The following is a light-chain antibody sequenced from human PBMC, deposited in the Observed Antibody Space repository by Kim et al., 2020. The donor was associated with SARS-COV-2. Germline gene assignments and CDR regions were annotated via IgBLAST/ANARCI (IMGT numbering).Light chain of an antibody. J-gene: IGLJ2*01. CDR1: SSDVGGYNY. CDR2: DDR. CDR3: SSYTRSRTVV. Sequence: GQSITCTCTGTSSDVGGYNYVYWHQQHTGQAPKLIIYDDRPRPSGVSNRFSGSKSGNTASLTVSELQAEDEDDYYCSSYTRSRTVVFGGGTQLTVL. V-gene: IGLV2-14*03.